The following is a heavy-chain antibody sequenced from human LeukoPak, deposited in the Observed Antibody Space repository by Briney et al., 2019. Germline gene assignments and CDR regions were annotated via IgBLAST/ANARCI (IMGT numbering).Heavy chain of an antibody. V-gene: IGHV3-74*01. D-gene: IGHD3-22*01. CDR3: ARVPYYYDSSGYGY. CDR1: GFTFSNYW. CDR2: INSDGSTT. Sequence: GGSLRLSCAASGFTFSNYWMHWVRQAPGKGLVWVSRINSDGSTTTYADSVKGRFTISRDNAKNTLYLQMNSLRAEDTAVYYCARVPYYYDSSGYGYWGQGTLVTVSS. J-gene: IGHJ4*02.